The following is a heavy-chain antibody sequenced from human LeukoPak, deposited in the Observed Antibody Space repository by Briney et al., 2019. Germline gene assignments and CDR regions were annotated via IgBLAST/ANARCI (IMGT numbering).Heavy chain of an antibody. CDR3: VRDRAEGRAWVEFDP. CDR1: GFTVSSYG. CDR2: VYSDGVT. Sequence: GGSLRLSCAASGFTVSSYGMSWVRQAPGKGPEWVSLVYSDGVTRYADSVQGRFTISRDNSKNTVYLQMNNLRVEDTAVYHCVRDRAEGRAWVEFDPWGQGILVAVSS. J-gene: IGHJ5*02. V-gene: IGHV3-66*02.